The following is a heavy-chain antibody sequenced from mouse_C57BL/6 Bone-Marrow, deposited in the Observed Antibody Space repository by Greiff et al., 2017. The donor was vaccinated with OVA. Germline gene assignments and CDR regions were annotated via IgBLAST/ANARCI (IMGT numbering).Heavy chain of an antibody. J-gene: IGHJ1*03. CDR2: INPSSGYT. CDR1: GYTFTSYT. CDR3: ASFITRYFDV. D-gene: IGHD1-1*01. V-gene: IGHV1-4*01. Sequence: QVQLKESGAELARPGASVKMSCKASGYTFTSYTMHWEKQRPGQGLEWIGYINPSSGYTKYNQKFKDKATLTADKSSSTAYMQLSSLTSEDSAVYYCASFITRYFDVWGTGTTVTVSS.